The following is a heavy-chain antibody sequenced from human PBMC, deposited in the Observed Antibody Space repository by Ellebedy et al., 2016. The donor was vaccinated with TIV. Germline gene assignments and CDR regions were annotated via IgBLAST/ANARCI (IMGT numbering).Heavy chain of an antibody. J-gene: IGHJ4*02. CDR3: AKSQVGATFFDY. V-gene: IGHV3-23*01. Sequence: GESLKISCAASGFSFSTYAMSWVRQAPGKGLEWVSFISGRAGGTYYADSVKGRFTISRDDSKNTLYLQMHSLKAEDTALYYCAKSQVGATFFDYWGQGTLVTVSS. D-gene: IGHD1-26*01. CDR1: GFSFSTYA. CDR2: ISGRAGGT.